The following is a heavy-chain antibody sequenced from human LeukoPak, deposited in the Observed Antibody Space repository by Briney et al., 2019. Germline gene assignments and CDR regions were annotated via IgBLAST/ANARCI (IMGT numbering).Heavy chain of an antibody. V-gene: IGHV4-34*01. Sequence: SETLSLTCAVYGGSFSGYYWSWIRQPPGKGLEWIGEINHSGSTNYNPSLKSRVTISVDTSKNQFSLKLSSVTAADTAVYYCAARGSGSYLYYWGQGTLVTVSS. D-gene: IGHD3-10*01. CDR3: AARGSGSYLYY. CDR2: INHSGST. J-gene: IGHJ4*02. CDR1: GGSFSGYY.